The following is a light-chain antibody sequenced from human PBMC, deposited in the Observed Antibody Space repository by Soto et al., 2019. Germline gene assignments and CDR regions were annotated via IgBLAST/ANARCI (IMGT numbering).Light chain of an antibody. J-gene: IGKJ2*01. Sequence: DIQMTQSPSTLSASVGDTVTITCRASQNINTWLAWYQQKPGEAPKVLMYKASTLENGVPSRFSGSGSGTEFTLTISRLQPADFATYYCQQYVTYPSFGQGTKLEIK. V-gene: IGKV1-5*03. CDR1: QNINTW. CDR3: QQYVTYPS. CDR2: KAS.